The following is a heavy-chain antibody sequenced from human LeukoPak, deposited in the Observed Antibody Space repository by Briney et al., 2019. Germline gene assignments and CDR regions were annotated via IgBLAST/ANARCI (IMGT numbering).Heavy chain of an antibody. V-gene: IGHV4-34*01. CDR2: INHSGST. CDR1: GGSFSGYY. J-gene: IGHJ5*02. Sequence: PSETLSLTCAVYGGSFSGYYWSWIRQPPGKGLEWIGEINHSGSTNYNPSLKSRVTISVDTSKNQFSLKLSSVTAADTAVFYCARKTTEALAGYNWLDPWGQGTLVTVSS. D-gene: IGHD6-19*01. CDR3: ARKTTEALAGYNWLDP.